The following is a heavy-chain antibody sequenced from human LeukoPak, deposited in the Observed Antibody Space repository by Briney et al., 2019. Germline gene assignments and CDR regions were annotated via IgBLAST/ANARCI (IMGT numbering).Heavy chain of an antibody. V-gene: IGHV3-74*01. CDR1: GFTCSSYW. CDR3: GRDGGRRGDLDY. J-gene: IGHJ4*02. CDR2: INRDGSDT. D-gene: IGHD2-21*01. Sequence: QAGGSLRLSCAAPGFTCSSYWMHWVRQAPGKGLVCVSRINRDGSDTSYADSVRGRFAISRDNAKSTLFLQMNSLRVEDTAMYYCGRDGGRRGDLDYWGQGTLVTVSS.